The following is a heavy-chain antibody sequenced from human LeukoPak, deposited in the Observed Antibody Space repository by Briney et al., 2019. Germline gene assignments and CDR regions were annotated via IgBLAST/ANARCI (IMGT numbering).Heavy chain of an antibody. Sequence: ASVKVSCKASGYTFTSYDINWVRQATGQGLECMGWVNPNSGNTGYAQKFQGRVTITRNTSISTAYMELSSLRSEDTAVYYCARGLHCSSTSCTTTWGQGTLVTVSS. CDR2: VNPNSGNT. CDR1: GYTFTSYD. D-gene: IGHD2-2*01. J-gene: IGHJ5*02. CDR3: ARGLHCSSTSCTTT. V-gene: IGHV1-8*03.